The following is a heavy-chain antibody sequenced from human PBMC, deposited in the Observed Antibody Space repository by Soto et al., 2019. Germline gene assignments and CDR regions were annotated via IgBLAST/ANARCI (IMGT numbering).Heavy chain of an antibody. CDR1: GGSISSGDYY. J-gene: IGHJ6*02. CDR2: IYYSGST. D-gene: IGHD4-4*01. CDR3: ARGPPVTHSTGMDV. Sequence: PSETLSLTCTVSGGSISSGDYYWSWIRQPPGKGLEWIGYIYYSGSTYYNPSLKSRVTISVGTSKNQFSLKLSPVTAADTAVYYCARGPPVTHSTGMDVWGQGTTVTVSS. V-gene: IGHV4-30-4*01.